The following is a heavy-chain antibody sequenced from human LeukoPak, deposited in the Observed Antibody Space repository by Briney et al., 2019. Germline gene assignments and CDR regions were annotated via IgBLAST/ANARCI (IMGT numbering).Heavy chain of an antibody. V-gene: IGHV3-11*04. J-gene: IGHJ4*02. CDR3: ARDRTYYYDSSGYFPDY. Sequence: GGSLRLSCAASGFTFSDYYMSWIRQAPGRGLEWVSYISRSGSTIYYADSVKGRFTISRDNAKNSLYLQMNSLRAEDTAVYYCARDRTYYYDSSGYFPDYWGQGTLVTVSS. CDR2: ISRSGSTI. D-gene: IGHD3-22*01. CDR1: GFTFSDYY.